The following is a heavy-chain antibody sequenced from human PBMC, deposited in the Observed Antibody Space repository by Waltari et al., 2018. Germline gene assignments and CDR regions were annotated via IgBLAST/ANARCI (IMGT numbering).Heavy chain of an antibody. D-gene: IGHD1-1*01. CDR1: GGSFSGYY. CDR3: ARPGELEHHYYFDY. Sequence: QVQLQQWGAGLLKSSETLSLTCAVYGGSFSGYYWSWIRQPPGKGLEWIWEINHSGSTNYNPSLKSRVTISVDTSKNQFSLKLSSVTAADTAVYYCARPGELEHHYYFDYWGQGTLVTVSS. CDR2: INHSGST. V-gene: IGHV4-34*01. J-gene: IGHJ4*02.